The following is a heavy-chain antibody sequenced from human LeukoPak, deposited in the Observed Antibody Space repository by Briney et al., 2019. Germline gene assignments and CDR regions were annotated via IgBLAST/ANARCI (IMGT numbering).Heavy chain of an antibody. D-gene: IGHD6-13*01. CDR3: ARHSPIAAAGWWFDP. CDR1: GDSISSSSHY. V-gene: IGHV4-39*01. J-gene: IGHJ5*02. CDR2: IYYSGST. Sequence: SETLSLTCSLSGDSISSSSHYWGWFRQPPGKGLEWIGSIYYSGSTYYNPSLKSRVTISVDTSKNQFSLKLSSVTAADTAVYYCARHSPIAAAGWWFDPWGQGTLVTVSS.